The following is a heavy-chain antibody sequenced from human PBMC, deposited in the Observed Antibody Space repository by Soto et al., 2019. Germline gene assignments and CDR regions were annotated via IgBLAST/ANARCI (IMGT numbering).Heavy chain of an antibody. J-gene: IGHJ5*02. CDR3: ARRDYGDGRGFDP. Sequence: ASETLSLTCAVSGGSISSGGYSWSWIRQPPGKGLEWIGYIYHSGSTYYNPSLKSRVTISVDKSKNQFSLKLSSVTAADTAVYYCARRDYGDGRGFDPWGQGTLVTVSS. D-gene: IGHD4-17*01. V-gene: IGHV4-30-2*01. CDR2: IYHSGST. CDR1: GGSISSGGYS.